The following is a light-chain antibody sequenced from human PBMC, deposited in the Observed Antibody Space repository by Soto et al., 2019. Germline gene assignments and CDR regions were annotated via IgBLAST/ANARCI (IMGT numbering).Light chain of an antibody. CDR3: SSYAGSNNLV. V-gene: IGLV2-8*01. CDR2: EVS. J-gene: IGLJ2*01. Sequence: QSALTQPPSASGSPGQSVTISCTGNSSDVGGNNYVSWYQQHPGKAPKLMIYEVSKRPSGVPDRFSGSKSGNTASLTVSGLQAEDEADYYCSSYAGSNNLVFGGGTKLTVL. CDR1: SSDVGGNNY.